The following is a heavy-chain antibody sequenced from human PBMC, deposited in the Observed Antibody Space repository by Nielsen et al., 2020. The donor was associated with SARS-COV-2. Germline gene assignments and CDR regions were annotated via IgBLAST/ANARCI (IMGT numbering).Heavy chain of an antibody. Sequence: ASVKVSCKASGYTFTSYGISWVRQAPGQGLVWMGRIGTHNGVTNYAQKFRDRVTMTTDTSTSTAYMELRSLRSDDTAVFYCARDYIGGTDVFDIWGQGTTVTVSS. CDR2: IGTHNGVT. CDR1: GYTFTSYG. D-gene: IGHD5-12*01. J-gene: IGHJ3*02. CDR3: ARDYIGGTDVFDI. V-gene: IGHV1-18*01.